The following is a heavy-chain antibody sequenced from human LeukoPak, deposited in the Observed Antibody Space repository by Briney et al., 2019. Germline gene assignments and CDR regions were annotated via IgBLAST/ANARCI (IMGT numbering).Heavy chain of an antibody. CDR2: ISAYNGNT. Sequence: GASVKVSCKASGYTFTSYGISWVRQAPGQGLEWMGWISAYNGNTNYAQKLQGRVTMTTDTSTSTAYMELRSLRSDDTAVYYCTRGNGYYDSSGYYCDYWGQGTLVTVSS. D-gene: IGHD3-22*01. J-gene: IGHJ4*02. CDR1: GYTFTSYG. CDR3: TRGNGYYDSSGYYCDY. V-gene: IGHV1-18*01.